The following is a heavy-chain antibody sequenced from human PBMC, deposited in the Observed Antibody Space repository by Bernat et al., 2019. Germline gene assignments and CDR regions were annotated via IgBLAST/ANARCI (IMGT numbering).Heavy chain of an antibody. CDR1: GFTFSSYE. CDR3: ARDGICSGGSCPS. V-gene: IGHV3-48*03. CDR2: ISSSGSTI. J-gene: IGHJ4*02. D-gene: IGHD2-15*01. Sequence: EVQLVESGGGLVQPGGSLRLSCAVSGFTFSSYEMNWVRQAPGKGLEWVSYISSSGSTIYYADSVKGRFTISRDNAKNSLYLQMNSLRAEDTAVYYCARDGICSGGSCPSWGQGTLVTVSS.